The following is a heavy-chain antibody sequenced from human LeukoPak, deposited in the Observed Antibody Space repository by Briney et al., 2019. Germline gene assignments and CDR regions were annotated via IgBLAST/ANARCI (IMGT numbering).Heavy chain of an antibody. Sequence: PSETLSLTCAVYGGSFSGYYWSWIRQPPGKGLEWIGEINHSGSTNYNPSLKSRVTISVDTSRNQFSLKPSSVTAADTAVYYCASYGSGSYRASDYWGQGTLVTVSS. CDR3: ASYGSGSYRASDY. V-gene: IGHV4-34*01. D-gene: IGHD3-10*01. J-gene: IGHJ4*02. CDR2: INHSGST. CDR1: GGSFSGYY.